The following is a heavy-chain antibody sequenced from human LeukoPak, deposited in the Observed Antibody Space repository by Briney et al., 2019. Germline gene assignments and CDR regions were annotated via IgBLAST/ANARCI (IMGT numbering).Heavy chain of an antibody. D-gene: IGHD3/OR15-3a*01. CDR3: ARVDPYYYYMDV. V-gene: IGHV1-18*01. CDR1: GYTFTSYG. CDR2: ISAYNGNT. J-gene: IGHJ6*03. Sequence: ASVKVSCKASGYTFTSYGISWVRQAPGQGLEWMGWISAYNGNTNYAQKLQGRVTMTTDTSTSTAYMELRSLKSDDTAVYYCARVDPYYYYMDVWGKGTTVTVSS.